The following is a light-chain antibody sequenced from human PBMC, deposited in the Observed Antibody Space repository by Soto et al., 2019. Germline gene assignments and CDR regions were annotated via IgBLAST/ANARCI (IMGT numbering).Light chain of an antibody. V-gene: IGKV1-39*01. CDR3: QQSYRFPMT. J-gene: IGKJ1*01. Sequence: DVQMTQSPSSLSASVGDSLTLTCRASQTVTSYLNWYQQKPGKAPKLLIYAASTLQSGVPSRFSGSGSGTEFTLTIISLQPEDFATYFCQQSYRFPMTCGRGTKVEVK. CDR2: AAS. CDR1: QTVTSY.